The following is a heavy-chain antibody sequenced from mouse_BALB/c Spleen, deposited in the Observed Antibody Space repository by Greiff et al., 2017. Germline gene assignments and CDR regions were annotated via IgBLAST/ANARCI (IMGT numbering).Heavy chain of an antibody. V-gene: IGHV5-6-3*01. Sequence: EVKLQESGGGLVQPGGSLKLSCAASGFTFSSYGMSWVRQTPDKRLELVATINSNGGSTYYPDSVKGRFTISRDNAKNTLYLQMSSLKSEDTAMYYCARETGSSYWYFDVWGAGTTVTVSS. J-gene: IGHJ1*01. CDR1: GFTFSSYG. CDR3: ARETGSSYWYFDV. CDR2: INSNGGST. D-gene: IGHD1-1*01.